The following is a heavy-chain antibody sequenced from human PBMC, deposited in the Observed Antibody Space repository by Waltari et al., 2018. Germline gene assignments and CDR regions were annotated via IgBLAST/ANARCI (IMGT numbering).Heavy chain of an antibody. J-gene: IGHJ4*01. CDR1: GDSLSGNYW. CDR2: VHHSGTT. D-gene: IGHD2-2*01. Sequence: QLQASGQGLVKPSGTLSLTCAVSGDSLSGNYWWSWVRQSPAKGLEWIGQVHHSGTTHYNPSLQSRVTISVDKPKNQFSLNLNSVTAADTAVYYCAGDRAIGLFFDYW. V-gene: IGHV4-4*02. CDR3: AGDRAIGLFFDY.